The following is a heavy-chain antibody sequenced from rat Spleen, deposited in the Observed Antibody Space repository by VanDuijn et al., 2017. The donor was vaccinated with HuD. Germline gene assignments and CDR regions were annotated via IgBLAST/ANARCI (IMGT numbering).Heavy chain of an antibody. CDR3: SSHRHYTVYVMDA. V-gene: IGHV5S10*01. D-gene: IGHD1-1*01. CDR1: GFTFSDYN. CDR2: ISYDGSST. Sequence: EVQLVESGGGLVQPGRSLKLSCAASGFTFSDYNMAWVRQAPKKGLEWVATISYDGSSTYYRDSVKGRFTISRNNVENTLYLQMDSLRSEDTATYHCSSHRHYTVYVMDAWGQGASVTVSS. J-gene: IGHJ4*01.